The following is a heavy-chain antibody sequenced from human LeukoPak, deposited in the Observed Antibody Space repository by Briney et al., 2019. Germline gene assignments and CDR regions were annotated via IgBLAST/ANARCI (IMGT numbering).Heavy chain of an antibody. V-gene: IGHV1-18*01. CDR3: ARIVRVVTALHWFDP. CDR1: GYTFTSYG. Sequence: GASVKVSCKASGYTFTSYGISWVRQAPGQGLEWMGWISAYNGNTNYAQKLQGRVTMTTDTSTSTAYMELRSLRSDDTAVYYCARIVRVVTALHWFDPWGQGTLVTVSS. J-gene: IGHJ5*02. D-gene: IGHD2-21*02. CDR2: ISAYNGNT.